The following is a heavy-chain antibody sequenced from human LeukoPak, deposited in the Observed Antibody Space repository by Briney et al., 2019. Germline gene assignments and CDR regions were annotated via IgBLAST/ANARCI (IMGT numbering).Heavy chain of an antibody. CDR2: INHSGST. J-gene: IGHJ4*02. V-gene: IGHV4-34*01. CDR3: ARWRYFDWWHNFDY. Sequence: SETLSLTCAVYGGSFSGYYWSWIRQPPGKGLEWIGEINHSGSTNYNPSLKSRVTISVDTSKNQFSLKLSSVTAADTAVYYCARWRYFDWWHNFDYWGQGTLVTVSS. CDR1: GGSFSGYY. D-gene: IGHD3-9*01.